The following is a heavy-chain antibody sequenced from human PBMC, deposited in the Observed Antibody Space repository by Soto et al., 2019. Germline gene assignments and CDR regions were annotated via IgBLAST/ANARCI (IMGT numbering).Heavy chain of an antibody. J-gene: IGHJ4*02. CDR3: TTLTYYAIGGFDY. V-gene: IGHV3-15*01. CDR2: IKSKTDGGTT. CDR1: GFTFSNAW. D-gene: IGHD3-9*01. Sequence: EVQLVESGGGLVKPGGSLRLSCAASGFTFSNAWMSWVRQAPGKGLEWVGRIKSKTDGGTTDYAAPVKGRFTISRDDSKNTLYLQMNSLKTEDTAVYYCTTLTYYAIGGFDYWGQGTLVTVSS.